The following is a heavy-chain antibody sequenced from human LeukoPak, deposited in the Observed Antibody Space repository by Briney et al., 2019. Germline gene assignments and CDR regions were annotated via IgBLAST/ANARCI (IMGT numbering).Heavy chain of an antibody. CDR1: GFTFSSYW. CDR3: ARSSYDSSGYYPPDAAFDI. Sequence: GGSLRLSCAASGFTFSSYWMSWVRQAPGKGLEWVADIKQDGSEKYYVDSVKGRFTISRDNAKNSLYLQMNSLRAEDTAVYYCARSSYDSSGYYPPDAAFDIWGQGTTVTVSS. V-gene: IGHV3-7*01. D-gene: IGHD3-22*01. CDR2: IKQDGSEK. J-gene: IGHJ3*02.